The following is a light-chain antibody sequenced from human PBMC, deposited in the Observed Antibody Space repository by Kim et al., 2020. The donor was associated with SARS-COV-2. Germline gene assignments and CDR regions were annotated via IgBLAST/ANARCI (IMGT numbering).Light chain of an antibody. V-gene: IGKV1-5*03. CDR3: QQYDNY. CDR1: QSNSMW. Sequence: STLAASVEDRVIITCRASQSNSMWLAWYQQKPGKAPKLLISKASSLQSGVPSRFSGSGSGTEFTLTISSLQPDDFGTYYCQQYDNYFGQGTKLEIK. J-gene: IGKJ2*01. CDR2: KAS.